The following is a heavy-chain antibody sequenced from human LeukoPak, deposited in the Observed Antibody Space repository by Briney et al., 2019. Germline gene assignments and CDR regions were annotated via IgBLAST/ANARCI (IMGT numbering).Heavy chain of an antibody. Sequence: SVKVPCKASGGTFRSYAISWVRQAPGQGGEGRGGIIPIFGTAKYAQKFRGRVTITTDESTSTDYIELSSPRSEDTAVYHCAAHYYDSSGYFDYWGQGTLVTVSS. J-gene: IGHJ4*02. D-gene: IGHD3-22*01. V-gene: IGHV1-69*05. CDR3: AAHYYDSSGYFDY. CDR1: GGTFRSYA. CDR2: IIPIFGTA.